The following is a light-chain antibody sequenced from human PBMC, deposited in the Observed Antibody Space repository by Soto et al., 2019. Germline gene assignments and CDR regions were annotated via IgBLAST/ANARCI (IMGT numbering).Light chain of an antibody. CDR1: ERLLHSNGYNY. CDR3: VLLLQSWT. Sequence: ILMTLSPLILPVTSGESASISGGASERLLHSNGYNYLDWYLQKPWQSPQLLIYLGSNRASGVPDRFSGSGSGTDFTLKISRVEAEDVGVYYCVLLLQSWTFGQGTRLDIK. J-gene: IGKJ1*01. V-gene: IGKV2-28*01. CDR2: LGS.